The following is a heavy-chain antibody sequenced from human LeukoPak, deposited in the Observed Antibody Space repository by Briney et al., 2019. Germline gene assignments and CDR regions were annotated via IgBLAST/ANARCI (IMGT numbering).Heavy chain of an antibody. CDR2: IKQAGSEK. CDR3: ARVDDFWSGSAPHSYYYYMDL. CDR1: GFTFKNYW. V-gene: IGHV3-7*01. Sequence: GGSLRLSCAASGFTFKNYWMTWVRQVPGKGLEWVANIKQAGSEKFYVDSVKGRLTISRDDAKKSLYLQMSSLRADDTAVYYCARVDDFWSGSAPHSYYYYMDLWGKGTTVTVSS. J-gene: IGHJ6*03. D-gene: IGHD3-3*01.